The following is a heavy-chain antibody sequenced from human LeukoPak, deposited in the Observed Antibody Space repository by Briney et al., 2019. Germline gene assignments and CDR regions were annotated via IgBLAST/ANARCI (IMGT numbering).Heavy chain of an antibody. V-gene: IGHV3-30*02. J-gene: IGHJ5*02. CDR1: GFNFSNYD. D-gene: IGHD2-21*02. CDR3: AKGDTS. CDR2: IRYDGSDK. Sequence: PGGSLRLSXAASGFNFSNYDIHWVRQTPGRGLEWVAPIRYDGSDKYYADSVKGRFTISRDNSKNTLYLQMNSLRTEDTAVYYCAKGDTSWGQGTLVTVSS.